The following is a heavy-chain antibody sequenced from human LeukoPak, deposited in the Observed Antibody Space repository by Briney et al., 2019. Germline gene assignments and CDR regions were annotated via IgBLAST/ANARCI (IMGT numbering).Heavy chain of an antibody. CDR1: DGSISSSSYY. J-gene: IGHJ3*02. V-gene: IGHV4-39*01. Sequence: SETLSLTCTVSDGSISSSSYYWGWIRQPPGKGLEWIGTIYYSGSTYYSPSLKSRVAISVDTSKNQFSLKLSSVTAADTAVYYCANYCSSFSCHIRRAFDIWGQGTMVTVSS. CDR3: ANYCSSFSCHIRRAFDI. CDR2: IYYSGST. D-gene: IGHD2-2*02.